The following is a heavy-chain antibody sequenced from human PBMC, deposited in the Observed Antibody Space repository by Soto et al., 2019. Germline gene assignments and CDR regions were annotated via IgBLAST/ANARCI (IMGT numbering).Heavy chain of an antibody. CDR2: IYYSGST. CDR1: GGSISSGGYY. CDR3: ASGTYYYGSGSYSHFDY. Sequence: QVQLQESGPGLVKPSQTLSLTCTVSGGSISSGGYYWSWIRQHPGKGLEWIGYIYYSGSTYYNPSLKSRVTISVDTSKIQFSLKLSSVTAADTAVYYCASGTYYYGSGSYSHFDYWGQGTQVTVSP. D-gene: IGHD3-10*01. V-gene: IGHV4-31*03. J-gene: IGHJ4*02.